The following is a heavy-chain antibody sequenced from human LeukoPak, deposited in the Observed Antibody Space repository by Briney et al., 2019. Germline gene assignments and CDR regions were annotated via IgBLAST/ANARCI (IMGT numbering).Heavy chain of an antibody. Sequence: PGGSLRLSCAASGFTFSSYEMNWVRQAPGKGLEWVSYISSSGSTIYYADSVKGRFTISRDNAKSSLYLQMNSLRAEDTAVYYCAREIRDRERVVGATPPAFDIWGQGTMVTVSS. V-gene: IGHV3-48*03. J-gene: IGHJ3*02. D-gene: IGHD1-26*01. CDR3: AREIRDRERVVGATPPAFDI. CDR1: GFTFSSYE. CDR2: ISSSGSTI.